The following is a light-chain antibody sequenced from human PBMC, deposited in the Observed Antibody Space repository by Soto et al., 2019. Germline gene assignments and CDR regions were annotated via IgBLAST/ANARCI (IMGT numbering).Light chain of an antibody. CDR1: QSVSSS. V-gene: IGKV3-15*01. Sequence: DIVMTQSPATLSVSPGERATLSCRASQSVSSSLAWYQQKPGQAPRLLIYGASTRATGIPARFSGSGSGTEFTLTISSLQSEDFAFYYCQQRYTWLPGWTFGQGTRVEIK. CDR3: QQRYTWLPGWT. CDR2: GAS. J-gene: IGKJ1*01.